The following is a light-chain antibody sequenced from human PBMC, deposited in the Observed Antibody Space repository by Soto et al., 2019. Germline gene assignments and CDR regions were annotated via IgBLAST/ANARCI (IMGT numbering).Light chain of an antibody. V-gene: IGLV2-8*01. Sequence: QAALTQPPSAYGSFGQSVTISCTGTSSDVGGYNYVSWYQQHPGKAPKLMIYEVSERPSGVPDRFSGSKSGNTASLTVSGLQADDEADYYCSPYSGTNYHYVFGTGTKLTVL. CDR3: SPYSGTNYHYV. CDR2: EVS. J-gene: IGLJ1*01. CDR1: SSDVGGYNY.